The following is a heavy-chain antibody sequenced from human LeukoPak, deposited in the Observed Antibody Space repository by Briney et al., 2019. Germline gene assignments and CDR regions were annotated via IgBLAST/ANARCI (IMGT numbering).Heavy chain of an antibody. CDR3: ARDDRKYSLDP. D-gene: IGHD2-21*01. CDR1: GGTFSNSG. V-gene: IGHV1-69*04. Sequence: SAKVSCKVSGGTFSNSGINWVRQAPGQGLEWVGRVITGLGSADYARRLRGRVTITTDKSTSTAYMELSSLRSEDTAMYYCARDDRKYSLDPWGQGTLVTVSS. J-gene: IGHJ5*02. CDR2: VITGLGSA.